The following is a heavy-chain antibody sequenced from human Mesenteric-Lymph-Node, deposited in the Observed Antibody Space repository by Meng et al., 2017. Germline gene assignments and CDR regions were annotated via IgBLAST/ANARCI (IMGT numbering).Heavy chain of an antibody. CDR2: ISSSSSYI. Sequence: GGSLRLSCAASGFTFSSYEMNWVRQAPGKGLEWVSSISSSSSYIYYADSVKGRFTISRDNAKNSLYLQMNSLRAEDTAVYYCARGIEHSGWYRGQFDYWGQGTLVTVSS. CDR3: ARGIEHSGWYRGQFDY. CDR1: GFTFSSYE. D-gene: IGHD6-19*01. J-gene: IGHJ4*02. V-gene: IGHV3-21*01.